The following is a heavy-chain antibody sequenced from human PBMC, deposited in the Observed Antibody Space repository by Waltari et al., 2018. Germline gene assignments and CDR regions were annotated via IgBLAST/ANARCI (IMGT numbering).Heavy chain of an antibody. D-gene: IGHD3-3*01. Sequence: QVQLVQSGAEVKKPGSSVKVSCKASGGTFSSYAISWVRQAPGQGLEWMGRIIPMLGIANSAQKVQGRVPITADKCTSTAYMELSSLRSEDTAVYYCARVRPGSGRYGMDVWGQGTTVTVSS. CDR1: GGTFSSYA. J-gene: IGHJ6*02. CDR2: IIPMLGIA. V-gene: IGHV1-69*09. CDR3: ARVRPGSGRYGMDV.